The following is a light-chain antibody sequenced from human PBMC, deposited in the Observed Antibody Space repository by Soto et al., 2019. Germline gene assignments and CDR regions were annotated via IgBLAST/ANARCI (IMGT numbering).Light chain of an antibody. J-gene: IGKJ1*01. V-gene: IGKV3-20*01. Sequence: EIVLTQSPGTLSLSPGERATLSCRASQSVSSSYLAWYQQKPGQTPRLLIYGASSRATGIPARFSGGGSGTDFTLNIGRLEPEDFAVCYCQQCGSSPRTFGQGTKVVIK. CDR2: GAS. CDR3: QQCGSSPRT. CDR1: QSVSSSY.